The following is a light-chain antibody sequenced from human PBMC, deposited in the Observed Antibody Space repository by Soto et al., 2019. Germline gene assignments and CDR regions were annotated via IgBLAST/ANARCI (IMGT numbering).Light chain of an antibody. Sequence: DIPRTQSHSTLSASVGDRVTITCRASQSINNWLAWYQQKPGKAPKFXXYDASNLESGVPSRFSGSASGTEFTLTISSLLYEDFAVYYCQQYNTWPPITFGEGTRLEIK. CDR3: QQYNTWPPIT. V-gene: IGKV1-5*01. CDR1: QSINNW. J-gene: IGKJ5*01. CDR2: DAS.